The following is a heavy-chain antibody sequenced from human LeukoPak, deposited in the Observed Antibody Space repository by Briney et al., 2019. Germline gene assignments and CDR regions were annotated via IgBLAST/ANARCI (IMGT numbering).Heavy chain of an antibody. CDR3: ARGLTR. CDR1: GGSVSSGSYY. V-gene: IGHV4-61*01. J-gene: IGHJ4*02. CDR2: IYYSGST. Sequence: SETLSLTCTVSGGSVSSGSYYWSWIRQPPGKGLEWIGYIYYSGSTNYNPSLKSRVTISVDTSKNQFPLKLSSVTAADTAVYYCARGLTRWGQGTLVTVSS. D-gene: IGHD6-19*01.